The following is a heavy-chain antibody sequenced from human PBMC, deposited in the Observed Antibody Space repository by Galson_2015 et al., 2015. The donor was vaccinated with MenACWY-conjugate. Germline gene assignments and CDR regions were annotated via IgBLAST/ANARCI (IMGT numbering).Heavy chain of an antibody. CDR1: GGTFCSYG. J-gene: IGHJ4*02. CDR3: AKSSSAAASLGDY. V-gene: IGHV3-30*18. CDR2: ISYDGSNK. Sequence: SMIFSCGASGGTFCSYGMHWGRQAPGKGLVGVAVISYDGSNKYYADSVKGRFTISRDNSKNTLYLQMNSLRAEDTAVYYCAKSSSAAASLGDYWGQGTLVTVSS. D-gene: IGHD6-13*01.